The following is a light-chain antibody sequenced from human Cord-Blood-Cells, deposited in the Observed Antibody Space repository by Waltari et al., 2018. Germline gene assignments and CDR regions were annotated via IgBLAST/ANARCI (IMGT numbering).Light chain of an antibody. CDR1: QSISSW. Sequence: DIQMPQSPSTLSASVGDRVTTTCRASQSISSWLAWYQPKPGKAPKLLIYDASSLESGVPSRFSGSGSGTEFTLTISSLQPDDFATYYCQQYNSYSWTFGQGTKVEIK. V-gene: IGKV1-5*01. J-gene: IGKJ1*01. CDR2: DAS. CDR3: QQYNSYSWT.